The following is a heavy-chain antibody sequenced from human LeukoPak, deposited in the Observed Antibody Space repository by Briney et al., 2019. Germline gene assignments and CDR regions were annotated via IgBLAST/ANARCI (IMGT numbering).Heavy chain of an antibody. CDR1: GFTFDDYA. D-gene: IGHD3-22*01. V-gene: IGHV3-9*01. J-gene: IGHJ4*02. Sequence: PGGSLRLSCAASGFTFDDYAMHWVRQAPGKGLEWVSGISWNSGSIGHADSVKGRFTISRDNAKNSLYLQMNSLRAEDTALYYCAKSGHFSGYYFDYWGQGTLVTVSS. CDR2: ISWNSGSI. CDR3: AKSGHFSGYYFDY.